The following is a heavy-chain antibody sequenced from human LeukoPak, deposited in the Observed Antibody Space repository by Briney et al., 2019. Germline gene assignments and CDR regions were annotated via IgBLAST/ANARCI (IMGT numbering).Heavy chain of an antibody. Sequence: GGSLRLSCAASGFTFSSYGMHWVRQAPGKGLEWVAVISYDGSNKYYADSVKSRFTISRDNSKNTLYLQMNSLRAEDTAVYYCAKVLRYFDWLSPFDYWGQGTLVTVSS. CDR1: GFTFSSYG. D-gene: IGHD3-9*01. V-gene: IGHV3-30*18. J-gene: IGHJ4*02. CDR3: AKVLRYFDWLSPFDY. CDR2: ISYDGSNK.